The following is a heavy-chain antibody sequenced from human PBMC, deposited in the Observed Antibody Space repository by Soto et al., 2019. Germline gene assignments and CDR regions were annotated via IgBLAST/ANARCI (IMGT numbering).Heavy chain of an antibody. D-gene: IGHD6-19*01. CDR1: GGSISSGGYS. CDR2: IYHSGST. J-gene: IGHJ4*02. V-gene: IGHV4-30-2*01. Sequence: SETLSLTCAVSGGSISSGGYSWSWIRQPPGKGLEWIGYIYHSGSTYYNPSLKSRVTISVDRSKNQFSLKLSSVTAADTAVYYCARGAVKAVAGYIYYFDYWGQGTLVTVSS. CDR3: ARGAVKAVAGYIYYFDY.